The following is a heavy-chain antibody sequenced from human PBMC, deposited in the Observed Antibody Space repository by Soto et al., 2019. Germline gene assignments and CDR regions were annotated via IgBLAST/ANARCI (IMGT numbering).Heavy chain of an antibody. CDR1: GGTFSSYA. V-gene: IGHV1-69*01. J-gene: IGHJ5*02. CDR3: AGLAVRGVILRRVYWFDP. CDR2: IIPIFGTA. Sequence: QVQLVQSGAEVKKPGSSVKVSCKASGGTFSSYAISWVRQAPGQGLEWMGEIIPIFGTANYAQKFQGRVTITADESTSTAYMELSSLRSEDTAVYYCAGLAVRGVILRRVYWFDPWGQGTLVTVSS. D-gene: IGHD3-10*01.